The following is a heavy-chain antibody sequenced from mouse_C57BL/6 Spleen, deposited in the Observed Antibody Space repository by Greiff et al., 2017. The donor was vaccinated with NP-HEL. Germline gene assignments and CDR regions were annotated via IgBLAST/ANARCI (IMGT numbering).Heavy chain of an antibody. CDR2: IYPGDGDT. J-gene: IGHJ1*03. CDR1: GYAFSSYW. V-gene: IGHV1-80*01. CDR3: ARSGYYGSSPYWYFDV. Sequence: VQGVESGAELVKPGASVKISCKASGYAFSSYWMNWVKQRPGKGLEWIGQIYPGDGDTNYNGKFKGKATLTADKSSSTAYMQLSSLTSEDSAVYFCARSGYYGSSPYWYFDVWGTGTTVTVSS. D-gene: IGHD1-1*01.